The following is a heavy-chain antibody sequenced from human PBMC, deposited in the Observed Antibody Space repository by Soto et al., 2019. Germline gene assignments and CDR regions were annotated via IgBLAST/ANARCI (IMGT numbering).Heavy chain of an antibody. J-gene: IGHJ4*02. CDR3: ARGLSYVRFFDY. D-gene: IGHD1-26*01. V-gene: IGHV4-34*01. CDR1: GGSFSGYY. Sequence: SETLSLTCAVYGGSFSGYYWSWIRQPPGKGLEWIGEINHSGSTNYNPSLKSRVTISVDTSKNQFSLKLSSVTAADTAVYYCARGLSYVRFFDYWGQGPRSPSPQ. CDR2: INHSGST.